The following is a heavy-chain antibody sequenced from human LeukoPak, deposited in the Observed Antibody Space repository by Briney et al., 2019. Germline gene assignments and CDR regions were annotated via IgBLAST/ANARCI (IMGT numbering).Heavy chain of an antibody. CDR2: INDSGST. Sequence: SETLSLTCAVYGESFSGFYWSWIRQSPGKGLEWLGEINDSGSTNYNPPLKSRVVMSVDTSKKQFSLKLESVTAADTAVYYCARLRGFLSGYVDIWGQGTPVTVSS. CDR1: GESFSGFY. D-gene: IGHD3-3*01. J-gene: IGHJ4*02. V-gene: IGHV4-34*01. CDR3: ARLRGFLSGYVDI.